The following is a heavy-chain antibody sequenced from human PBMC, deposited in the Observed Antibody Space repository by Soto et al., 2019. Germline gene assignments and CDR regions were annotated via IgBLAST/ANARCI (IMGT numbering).Heavy chain of an antibody. CDR1: GGTFSSYA. CDR2: IIPIFGTA. Sequence: SVKVSCKASGGTFSSYAISWVRQAPGQGLEWMGGIIPIFGTANYAQKFQGRVTITADESTSTAYMELSSLRSEDTAVYYCAKDRGPPNGLWDYWGQGTLVTVSS. V-gene: IGHV1-69*13. D-gene: IGHD2-8*01. J-gene: IGHJ4*02. CDR3: AKDRGPPNGLWDY.